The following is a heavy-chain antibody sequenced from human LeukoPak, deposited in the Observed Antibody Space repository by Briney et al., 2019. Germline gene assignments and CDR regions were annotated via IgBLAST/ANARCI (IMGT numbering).Heavy chain of an antibody. CDR3: ASQYSSRTGDAFDI. Sequence: SETLSLTCTVSGGSISSGSYYWSWIRQPAGKGLEWIGRIYTSGSTNYNPSLKSRVTISVDTSKNQFSLKLSSVTAADTAVYYCASQYSSRTGDAFDIWAKGQWSPSLQ. D-gene: IGHD6-6*01. CDR1: GGSISSGSYY. CDR2: IYTSGST. J-gene: IGHJ3*02. V-gene: IGHV4-61*02.